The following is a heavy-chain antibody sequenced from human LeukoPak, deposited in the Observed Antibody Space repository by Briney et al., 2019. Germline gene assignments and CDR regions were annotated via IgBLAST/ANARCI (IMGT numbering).Heavy chain of an antibody. Sequence: SETLSLTCAVYGGSFSGYYWSWIRQPPGKGLEWIGEISHSGSTNYNPSLKSRVTISVDTSKNQFSLKLSSVTAADTAVYYCASSQPFDYWGQGTLVTVSS. CDR2: ISHSGST. J-gene: IGHJ4*02. CDR3: ASSQPFDY. CDR1: GGSFSGYY. V-gene: IGHV4-34*01.